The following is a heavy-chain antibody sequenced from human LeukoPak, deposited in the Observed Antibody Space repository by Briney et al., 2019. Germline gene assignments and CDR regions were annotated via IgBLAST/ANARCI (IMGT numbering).Heavy chain of an antibody. Sequence: PGGSLRLSCAASGFTVSSNYMSWVRQAPGKGLEWVSVIYSGGSTYYADSVKGRFTISRDNSKNTLYLQMNSLRAEDTAVYYCAREYSYPANWFDPWGQGTLVTVSS. D-gene: IGHD5-18*01. CDR1: GFTVSSNY. CDR3: AREYSYPANWFDP. CDR2: IYSGGST. V-gene: IGHV3-53*01. J-gene: IGHJ5*02.